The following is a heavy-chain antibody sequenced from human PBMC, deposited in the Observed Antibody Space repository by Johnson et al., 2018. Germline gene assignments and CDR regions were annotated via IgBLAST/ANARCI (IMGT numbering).Heavy chain of an antibody. D-gene: IGHD1-26*01. J-gene: IGHJ4*02. V-gene: IGHV3-33*01. CDR1: GFTFSAYR. CDR3: ARGGWELRHIDY. Sequence: VQLVETGGGVVQAGRSLRLSCAASGFTFSAYRMHWVRQAPGKGLEWVAIVWHDGSNKQYADSVKGRFTISRDNSRNTLYLDMNTLRDEDTAVYYCARGGWELRHIDYGGQGTLVAVSS. CDR2: VWHDGSNK.